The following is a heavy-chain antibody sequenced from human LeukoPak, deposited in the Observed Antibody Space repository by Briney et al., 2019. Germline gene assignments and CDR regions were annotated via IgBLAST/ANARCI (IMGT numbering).Heavy chain of an antibody. Sequence: ASVKVSCKASGYTFTSYYMHWVRQAPGEGLEWMGIINPSGGSTSYAQKLQGRVTMTTDTSTSTAYMELRSLRSDDTAVYYCARDLGGYVYWGQGTLVTVSS. D-gene: IGHD5-12*01. CDR1: GYTFTSYY. CDR2: INPSGGST. CDR3: ARDLGGYVY. J-gene: IGHJ4*02. V-gene: IGHV1-46*01.